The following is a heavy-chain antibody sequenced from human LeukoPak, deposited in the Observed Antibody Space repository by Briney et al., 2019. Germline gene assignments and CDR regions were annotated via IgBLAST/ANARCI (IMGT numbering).Heavy chain of an antibody. J-gene: IGHJ5*02. CDR3: ARGPTYYDILTGYHNWFDP. D-gene: IGHD3-9*01. V-gene: IGHV4-34*01. CDR2: INHSGST. Sequence: SETLSLTCAVYGGSFGGYYWSWIRQPPGKGLEWIGEINHSGSTNYNPSLKSRVTISVDTSKNQFSLKLSSVTAADTAVYYCARGPTYYDILTGYHNWFDPWGQGTLVTVSS. CDR1: GGSFGGYY.